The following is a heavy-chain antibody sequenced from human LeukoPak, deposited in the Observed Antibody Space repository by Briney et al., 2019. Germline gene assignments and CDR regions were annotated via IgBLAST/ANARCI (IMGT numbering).Heavy chain of an antibody. J-gene: IGHJ4*02. CDR3: VKEGSVCTKGICRYFDS. CDR1: GLTFDEHA. V-gene: IGHV3-9*01. D-gene: IGHD5/OR15-5a*01. Sequence: GWSPRLSCIVSGLTFDEHAMHWVRLGPGKGPERLAQIHKNSEVIDYADSVKGRFIISRDNAKNSLFLQMHSLRVEDTALYYCVKEGSVCTKGICRYFDSWGQGTLVTVSS. CDR2: IHKNSEVI.